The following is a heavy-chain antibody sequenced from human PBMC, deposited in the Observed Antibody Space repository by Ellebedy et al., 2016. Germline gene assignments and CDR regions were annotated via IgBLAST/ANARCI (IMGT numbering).Heavy chain of an antibody. CDR3: ARGPEMATITGYYYGMDV. CDR1: GGTFSSYA. J-gene: IGHJ6*02. D-gene: IGHD5-24*01. CDR2: IIPIFGTA. V-gene: IGHV1-69*06. Sequence: SVKVSCXASGGTFSSYAISWVRQAPGQGLEWMGGIIPIFGTANYAQKFQGRVTITADKSTSTAYMELSSLRSEDTAVYYCARGPEMATITGYYYGMDVWGQGATVTVSS.